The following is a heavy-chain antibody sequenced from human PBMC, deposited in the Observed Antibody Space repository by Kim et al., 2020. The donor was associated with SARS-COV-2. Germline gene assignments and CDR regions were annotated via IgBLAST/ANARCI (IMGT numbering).Heavy chain of an antibody. V-gene: IGHV3-30*01. D-gene: IGHD1-26*01. CDR3: AREGVRWAVDAFDI. Sequence: ADSVKGRFTIARDNSKNTLYLHINSRRAEDTAVYYWAREGVRWAVDAFDIWGQGKMVTVSS. J-gene: IGHJ3*02.